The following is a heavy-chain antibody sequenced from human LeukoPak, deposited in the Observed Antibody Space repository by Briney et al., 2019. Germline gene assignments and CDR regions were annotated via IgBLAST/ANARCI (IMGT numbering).Heavy chain of an antibody. Sequence: GGSLRLSSAASGFTFSSYEMNWVRQGPGKGLEWGSCISGGDSTIYSSGSVKGRFTISRENAKNSLYLQMNSLRAEDTAVYYCARDTPPSYYHYMDVWGKGTTVTVSS. CDR1: GFTFSSYE. V-gene: IGHV3-48*03. CDR2: ISGGDSTI. D-gene: IGHD2-15*01. J-gene: IGHJ6*03. CDR3: ARDTPPSYYHYMDV.